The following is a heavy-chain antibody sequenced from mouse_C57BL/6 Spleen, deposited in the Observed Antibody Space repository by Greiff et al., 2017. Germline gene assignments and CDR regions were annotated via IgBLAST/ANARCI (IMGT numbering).Heavy chain of an antibody. J-gene: IGHJ1*03. D-gene: IGHD1-1*01. CDR1: GYAFSSSW. V-gene: IGHV1-82*01. CDR2: IYPGDGDT. CDR3: ARSLYYYGSSPLLDFDV. Sequence: VKLMESGPELVKPGASVKISCKASGYAFSSSWMNWVKQRPGKGLEWIGRIYPGDGDTNYNGKFKGKATLTADKSSSTAYMQLSSLTSEDSAVYFCARSLYYYGSSPLLDFDVWGTGTTVTVSS.